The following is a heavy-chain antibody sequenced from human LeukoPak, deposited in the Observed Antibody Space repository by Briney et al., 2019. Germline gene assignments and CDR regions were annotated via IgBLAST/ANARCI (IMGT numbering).Heavy chain of an antibody. Sequence: GGSLRLSCTASGFTFGDYAMSWVRQAPGKGLEWVSSISSSSSYIYYADSVKGRFTISRDNAKNSLYLQMNSLRAEDTAVYYCARFQAVAGSFDYWGQGTLVTVSS. J-gene: IGHJ4*02. V-gene: IGHV3-21*01. CDR1: GFTFGDYA. CDR2: ISSSSSYI. CDR3: ARFQAVAGSFDY. D-gene: IGHD6-19*01.